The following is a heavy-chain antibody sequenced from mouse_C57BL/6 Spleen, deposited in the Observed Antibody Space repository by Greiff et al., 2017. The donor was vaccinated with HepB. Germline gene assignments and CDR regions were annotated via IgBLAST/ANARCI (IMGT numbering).Heavy chain of an antibody. V-gene: IGHV1-72*01. Sequence: QVQLQQPGAELVKPGASVKLSCKASGYTFTSYWMHWVKQRPGRGLEWIGRIDPNSGGTKYNEKFKSKATLTVDKPSSTAYMQLSSLTSEDSAVYYCASPDLLGAMDYWGQGTSVTVSS. D-gene: IGHD2-10*02. CDR1: GYTFTSYW. CDR2: IDPNSGGT. CDR3: ASPDLLGAMDY. J-gene: IGHJ4*01.